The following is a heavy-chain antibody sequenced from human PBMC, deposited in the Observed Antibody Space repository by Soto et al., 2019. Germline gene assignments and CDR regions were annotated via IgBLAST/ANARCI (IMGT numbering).Heavy chain of an antibody. V-gene: IGHV3-23*01. CDR1: GFTFSSYA. CDR2: ISGSGGST. D-gene: IGHD6-13*01. CDR3: AKVKGQQLVLGYFDY. J-gene: IGHJ4*02. Sequence: EVQLLESGGGLVQPGGSLRLSCAASGFTFSSYAMSWVRQAPGKGLEWVSAISGSGGSTYYADSVKGRFTISRDKSKNTLYLQMNSLRAEDTAVYYCAKVKGQQLVLGYFDYWGQGTLVTVSS.